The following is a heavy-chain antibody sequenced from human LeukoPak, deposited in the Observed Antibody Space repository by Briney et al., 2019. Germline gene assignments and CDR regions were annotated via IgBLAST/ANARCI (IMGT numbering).Heavy chain of an antibody. CDR3: AKAYCSSTSCYNWFDP. V-gene: IGHV3-9*01. CDR1: GFTFDDYA. D-gene: IGHD2-2*01. Sequence: GGSLRLSCAASGFTFDDYAMHWVRQAPGKGLEWVSGISWNSGSIGYADSVKGRFTISRDNAKNSLHLQMNSLRAEDTALYYCAKAYCSSTSCYNWFDPWGQGTLVTVSS. J-gene: IGHJ5*02. CDR2: ISWNSGSI.